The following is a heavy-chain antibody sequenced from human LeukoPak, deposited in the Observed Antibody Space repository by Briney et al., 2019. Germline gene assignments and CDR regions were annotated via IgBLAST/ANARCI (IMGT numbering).Heavy chain of an antibody. D-gene: IGHD3-3*01. CDR1: GYSFTSYW. CDR3: ATEGLRFLEWLSPQFDY. V-gene: IGHV5-51*01. CDR2: IYPGDSDT. Sequence: GESLKISCKGSGYSFTSYWIGWVRQMPGKGLEWMGIIYPGDSDTRYSPSFQGQVTISADKSISTAYLQWSSLKASDTAMYYCATEGLRFLEWLSPQFDYWGQGTLVTVSS. J-gene: IGHJ4*02.